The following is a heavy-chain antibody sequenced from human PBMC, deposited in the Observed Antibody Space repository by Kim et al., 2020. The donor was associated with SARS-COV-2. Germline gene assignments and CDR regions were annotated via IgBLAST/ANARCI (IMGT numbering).Heavy chain of an antibody. J-gene: IGHJ6*02. CDR1: GFTFSSYA. Sequence: GGSLRLSCAASGFTFSSYAMSWVRQAPGKGLEWVSAISGSGGSTYYADSVKGRFTISRDNSKNTLYLQMNSLRAEDTAVYYCAKALTWVRGVIISGGYYYYGMDVWGQGTTVTVSS. D-gene: IGHD3-10*01. V-gene: IGHV3-23*01. CDR2: ISGSGGST. CDR3: AKALTWVRGVIISGGYYYYGMDV.